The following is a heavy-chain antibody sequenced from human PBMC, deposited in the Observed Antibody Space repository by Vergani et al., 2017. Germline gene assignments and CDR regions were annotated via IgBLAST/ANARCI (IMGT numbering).Heavy chain of an antibody. V-gene: IGHV4-30-4*01. CDR3: ARGLRDDYSNYAGVYYYYYVDV. CDR1: GGSISSGDYY. CDR2: IYYSGRT. Sequence: QVQLQESGPGLVKPSQTLSLTCTVSGGSISSGDYYWSWIRQPPGKGLEWIGYIYYSGRTYYNPSLKSRVTISVDTSKNPFSLKLSSVTAADTAVYYCARGLRDDYSNYAGVYYYYYVDVGGKRTTITVS. J-gene: IGHJ6*03. D-gene: IGHD4-11*01.